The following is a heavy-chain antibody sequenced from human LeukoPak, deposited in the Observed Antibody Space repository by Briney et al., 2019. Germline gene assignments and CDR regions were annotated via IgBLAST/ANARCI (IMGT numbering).Heavy chain of an antibody. CDR2: IYRSGST. CDR1: TYSISNSLY. J-gene: IGHJ6*03. CDR3: AGGTYGYYMDV. Sequence: PSETLSLTCSGSTYSISNSLYWGWGRQPPGRGLEWIGSIYRSGSTFYNPSLKSRVTISLDTSKNQFSLKLSSVTAADTAVYFCAGGTYGYYMDVWGKGTTVTVSS. D-gene: IGHD4-17*01. V-gene: IGHV4-38-2*02.